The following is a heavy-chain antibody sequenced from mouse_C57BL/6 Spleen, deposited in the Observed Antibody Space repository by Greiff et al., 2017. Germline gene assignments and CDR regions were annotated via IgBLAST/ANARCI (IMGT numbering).Heavy chain of an antibody. V-gene: IGHV1-26*01. D-gene: IGHD1-1*01. CDR3: ARWSYSYYFDY. J-gene: IGHJ2*01. CDR1: GYTFTDYY. CDR2: INPNNGGT. Sequence: VQLKQSGPELVKPGASVKISCKASGYTFTDYYMNWVKQSHGKSLEWIGDINPNNGGTSYNQKFKGKATLTVDKSSSTAYMELRSLTSEDSAVYYCARWSYSYYFDYWGQGTTLTVSS.